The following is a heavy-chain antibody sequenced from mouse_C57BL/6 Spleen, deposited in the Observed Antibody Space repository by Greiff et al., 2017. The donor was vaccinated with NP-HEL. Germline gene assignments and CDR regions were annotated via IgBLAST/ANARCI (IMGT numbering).Heavy chain of an antibody. D-gene: IGHD2-5*01. CDR3: ARSPYSNYSYWYFDV. CDR1: GYTFTSYW. V-gene: IGHV1-52*01. Sequence: QVQLQQPGAELVRPGSSVKLSCKASGYTFTSYWMHWVKQRPIQGLEWIGNIDPSDSETHYNQKFKDTATLTVDKSSSTAYMQLSSLTSEDSAVYYCARSPYSNYSYWYFDVWGTGTTVTVSS. CDR2: IDPSDSET. J-gene: IGHJ1*03.